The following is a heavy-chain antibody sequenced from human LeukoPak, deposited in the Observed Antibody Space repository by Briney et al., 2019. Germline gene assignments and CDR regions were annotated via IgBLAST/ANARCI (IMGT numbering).Heavy chain of an antibody. CDR2: IYPGDSDT. Sequence: GASLQISCKGSGYIFTSYWIGGVRQLPGKGLEWMGIIYPGDSDTRYSPSFQGQVTISADKSISTAYLQWSSLKASDTAMYYCARLVYGYGALDYWGQGTLVTVSS. CDR3: ARLVYGYGALDY. V-gene: IGHV5-51*01. D-gene: IGHD5-18*01. J-gene: IGHJ4*02. CDR1: GYIFTSYW.